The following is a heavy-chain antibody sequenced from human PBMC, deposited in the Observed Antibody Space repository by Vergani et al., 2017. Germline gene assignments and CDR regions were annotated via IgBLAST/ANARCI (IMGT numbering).Heavy chain of an antibody. CDR1: GFTFSSYS. CDR3: ASDRSWTNGVCRDY. CDR2: ISSSSSYI. Sequence: EVQLVESGGGLVKPGGSLRLSCAASGFTFSSYSMNWVRQAPGKGLEWVSSISSSSSYIYYADSVKGRFTISRDNAKNSLYLQMNSLRAEDTAVYYCASDRSWTNGVCRDYWGQGTLVTVSS. D-gene: IGHD2-8*01. V-gene: IGHV3-21*01. J-gene: IGHJ4*02.